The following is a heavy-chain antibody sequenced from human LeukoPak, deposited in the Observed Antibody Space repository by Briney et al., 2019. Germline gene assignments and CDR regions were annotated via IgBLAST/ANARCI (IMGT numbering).Heavy chain of an antibody. V-gene: IGHV4-4*02. D-gene: IGHD1-1*01. CDR2: ISHGGST. CDR3: ARVTATTPFDY. CDR1: GGSITSSNW. Sequence: KPSETLSLTCAVSGGSITSSNWWSWVRQPPGKGLEWIGEISHGGSTNYNPSLESRVAISLDTSKNRFSLEVNSMTAADMAVYFCARVTATTPFDYWGQGTLVTVSS. J-gene: IGHJ4*02.